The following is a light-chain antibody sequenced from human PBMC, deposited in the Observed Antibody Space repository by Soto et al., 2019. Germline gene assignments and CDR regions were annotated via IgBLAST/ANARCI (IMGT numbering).Light chain of an antibody. Sequence: EIVSTQSLATLSVSPWERATLSCMASQSISSNLAWFQQKPGQAPRLLIYDASTMATGFPARFSGSGSGTEFTLTISSLQSEDFAVYYCQQYNNWPLAFGGGTKVDIK. V-gene: IGKV3-15*01. CDR1: QSISSN. J-gene: IGKJ4*01. CDR3: QQYNNWPLA. CDR2: DAS.